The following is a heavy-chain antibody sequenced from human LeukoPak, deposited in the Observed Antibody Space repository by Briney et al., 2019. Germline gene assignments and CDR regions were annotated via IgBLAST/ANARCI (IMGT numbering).Heavy chain of an antibody. CDR2: ISGSGGST. J-gene: IGHJ4*02. CDR3: AKGLKTVRGYCSGGSCRDY. Sequence: PGGSLRLSCAASGFTFSSYSMNWVRQAAGKGLEWVSAISGSGGSTYYADSVKGRFTISRDNSKNTLYLQMNSLRAEDTAVYYCAKGLKTVRGYCSGGSCRDYWGQGTLVTVSS. CDR1: GFTFSSYS. D-gene: IGHD2-15*01. V-gene: IGHV3-23*01.